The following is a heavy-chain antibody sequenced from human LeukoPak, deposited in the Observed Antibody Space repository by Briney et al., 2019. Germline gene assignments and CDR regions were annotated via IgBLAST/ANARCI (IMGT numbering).Heavy chain of an antibody. CDR1: GDTFTGYY. D-gene: IGHD3-22*01. Sequence: GASVKGSCKASGDTFTGYYMHLGRQAPGQGHVWEGRINPKSGGTNYAQKFQGRVAMTRDTSISTAYMELSRLRSDGTAVYFCASGFMGYDRSGYYDDAFDIWGQGTMVTVSS. CDR3: ASGFMGYDRSGYYDDAFDI. V-gene: IGHV1-2*02. J-gene: IGHJ3*02. CDR2: INPKSGGT.